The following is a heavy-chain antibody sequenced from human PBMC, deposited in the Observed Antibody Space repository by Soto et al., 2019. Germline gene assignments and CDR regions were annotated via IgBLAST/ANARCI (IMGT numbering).Heavy chain of an antibody. J-gene: IGHJ2*01. D-gene: IGHD6-19*01. CDR3: ARGLGVRQWLIWYFDL. CDR1: GFTFSSYG. CDR2: IWYDGSNK. Sequence: QVQLVESGGGVVQPGRSLRLSCAASGFTFSSYGMHWVRQAPGKGLEWVAVIWYDGSNKYYADSVKGRFTISRDNSKNTLYLQMNSLRAEDTAVYYCARGLGVRQWLIWYFDLWGRGTLVTVSS. V-gene: IGHV3-33*01.